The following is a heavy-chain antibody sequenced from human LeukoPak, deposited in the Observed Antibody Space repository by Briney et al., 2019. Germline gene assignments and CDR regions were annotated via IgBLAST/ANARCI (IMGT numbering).Heavy chain of an antibody. J-gene: IGHJ5*02. D-gene: IGHD2-15*01. V-gene: IGHV3-11*04. CDR1: GFTFSDYY. Sequence: GALRLSCAASGFTFSDYYMSWIRQAPGKGLEWVSYISSSGSTIYYADSVKGRFTISRDNAKNSLYLQMNSLRAEDTAVYYCARVDLVAVRDNWFDPWGQGTLVTVSS. CDR2: ISSSGSTI. CDR3: ARVDLVAVRDNWFDP.